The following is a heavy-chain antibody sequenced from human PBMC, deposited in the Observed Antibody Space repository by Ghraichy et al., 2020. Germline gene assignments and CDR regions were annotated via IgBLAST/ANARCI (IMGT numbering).Heavy chain of an antibody. V-gene: IGHV3-30*18. CDR3: AKERDTSGYYSFRGDYYGMDG. CDR2: ISYDGSNK. D-gene: IGHD3-22*01. J-gene: IGHJ6*02. Sequence: GGSLRLSCAASGFTFNKYGMHWVRQAPGKGLEWVAVISYDGSNKKYAESGRFTISRDNSKNTLYLQMNSLRVEDTAVYYCAKERDTSGYYSFRGDYYGMDGWGQGTTVTVSS. CDR1: GFTFNKYG.